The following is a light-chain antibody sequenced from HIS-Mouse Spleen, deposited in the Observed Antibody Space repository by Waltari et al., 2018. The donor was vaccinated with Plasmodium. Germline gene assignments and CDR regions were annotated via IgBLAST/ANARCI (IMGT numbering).Light chain of an antibody. CDR3: QQYYSTPYT. Sequence: DILLTHSPASWPCSRAAGATTNSKSSQSVLYSSNNKNYLAWYQQKPGQPPKLLIYWASTRESGVPDRFSGSGSGTDFTLTISSLQAEDVAVYYCQQYYSTPYTFGQGTKLEIK. CDR1: QSVLYSSNNKNY. CDR2: WAS. J-gene: IGKJ2*01. V-gene: IGKV4-1*01.